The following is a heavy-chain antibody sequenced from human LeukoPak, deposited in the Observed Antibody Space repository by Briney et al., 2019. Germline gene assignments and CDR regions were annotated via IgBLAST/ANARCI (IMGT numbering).Heavy chain of an antibody. Sequence: GGSLRLSCAASGFTFSSYSMNWVRQAPGKGLEWVSYISSSSSTIYYADSVKGRFTISRDNSKNTLYLQMNSLRAEDTAVYYCARNNWEVGFDYWGQGTLVTVSS. V-gene: IGHV3-48*01. CDR1: GFTFSSYS. J-gene: IGHJ4*02. CDR3: ARNNWEVGFDY. D-gene: IGHD1-20*01. CDR2: ISSSSSTI.